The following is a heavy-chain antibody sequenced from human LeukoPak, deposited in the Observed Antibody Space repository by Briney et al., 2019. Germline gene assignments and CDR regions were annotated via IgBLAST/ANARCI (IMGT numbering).Heavy chain of an antibody. J-gene: IGHJ6*02. CDR1: GYTFTSYD. V-gene: IGHV1-8*01. CDR2: MNPNSGNT. D-gene: IGHD3-10*01. CDR3: AMITKVRGYYGMDV. Sequence: ASVKVSCKASGYTFTSYDINWVRQATGQGLEWMGWMNPNSGNTGYAQKFQGRVTMTRNTSISTAYMELSSLRSEDTAVYYCAMITKVRGYYGMDVWGQGTTVTVSS.